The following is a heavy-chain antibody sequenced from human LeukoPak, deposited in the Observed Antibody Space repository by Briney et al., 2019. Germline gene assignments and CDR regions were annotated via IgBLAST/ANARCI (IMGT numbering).Heavy chain of an antibody. D-gene: IGHD3-16*02. CDR1: GYTFTSYY. Sequence: VASVKVSCKASGYTFTSYYMHWVRQAPGQGLEWMGIINPSGGNTNYAQKFQGRVTMTRDMSTSTVYMELSSLRSEDTAMYYCATPLRLGELSLFPAETIPLDYYYYMDVWGKGTTVTVSS. V-gene: IGHV1-46*01. CDR3: ATPLRLGELSLFPAETIPLDYYYYMDV. J-gene: IGHJ6*03. CDR2: INPSGGNT.